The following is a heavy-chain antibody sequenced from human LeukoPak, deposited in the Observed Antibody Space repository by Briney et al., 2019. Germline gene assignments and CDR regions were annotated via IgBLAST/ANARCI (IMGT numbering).Heavy chain of an antibody. Sequence: RASVKVSCKASGGSFSSYAISWVRQAPRQGLEWVGGIIPIFGTANYAQKFQGRVTITADESTSTAYMELSSLRSEDTAVYCGARDDRVGAFHIWRQGAKATVSS. CDR2: IIPIFGTA. D-gene: IGHD3-10*01. CDR3: ARDDRVGAFHI. J-gene: IGHJ3*02. CDR1: GGSFSSYA. V-gene: IGHV1-69*13.